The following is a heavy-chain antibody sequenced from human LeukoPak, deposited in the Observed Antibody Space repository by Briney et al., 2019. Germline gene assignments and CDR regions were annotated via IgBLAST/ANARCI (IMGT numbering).Heavy chain of an antibody. Sequence: GGSLRLSWAASGFTFSSFGMNWVRHAPGKGREWVSYISYSSSLTDYADSVKGRFTISRDNAKNSLSLQLNSLRDEDTAVYFCAKVIRGGYGMDVWGQGTTVTVSS. CDR1: GFTFSSFG. CDR3: AKVIRGGYGMDV. V-gene: IGHV3-48*02. D-gene: IGHD3-10*01. J-gene: IGHJ6*02. CDR2: ISYSSSLT.